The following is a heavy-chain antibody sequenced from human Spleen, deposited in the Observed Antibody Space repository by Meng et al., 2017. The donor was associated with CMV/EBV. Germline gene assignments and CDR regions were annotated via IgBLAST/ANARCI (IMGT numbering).Heavy chain of an antibody. V-gene: IGHV3-52*01. J-gene: IGHJ4*02. CDR1: GFTVSSNY. Sequence: GESLKISCAASGFTVSSNYMSWVRQAPGKGLEWVANIKQDGREKYYVDSVKGRLTISRDNAKNSLYLQVNSLRAEDMTVYYCVRGGDYRYHFDYWGQGTLVTVSS. CDR3: VRGGDYRYHFDY. D-gene: IGHD2-21*02. CDR2: IKQDGREK.